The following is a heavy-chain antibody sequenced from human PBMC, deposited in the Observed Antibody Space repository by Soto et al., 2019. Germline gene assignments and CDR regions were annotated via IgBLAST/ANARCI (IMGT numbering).Heavy chain of an antibody. Sequence: PSETLSLTCTVSGGSISSGDYYWSWIRQPPGKGLEWIGYIYYSGSTYYNPSLKSRVTISVDTSKNQFSLKLSSVTAADTAVYYCARGFSTSVAYYFDYWGQGTLVTVSS. D-gene: IGHD3-3*02. V-gene: IGHV4-30-4*01. CDR3: ARGFSTSVAYYFDY. CDR2: IYYSGST. J-gene: IGHJ4*02. CDR1: GGSISSGDYY.